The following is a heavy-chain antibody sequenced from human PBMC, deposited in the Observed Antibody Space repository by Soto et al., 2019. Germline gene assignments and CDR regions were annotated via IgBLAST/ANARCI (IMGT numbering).Heavy chain of an antibody. J-gene: IGHJ6*02. CDR1: GFTFSSYG. Sequence: QVQLVESGGGVVQPGRSLRLSCAASGFTFSSYGMHWVRQAPGKGLEWVAVISYDGSNKYYADSVKGRFTISRDNSKNTLYLQMNSLGAEDTAVYYCAKDRYPIVVVPAAHYYYYYGMDVWGQGTTVTVSS. D-gene: IGHD2-2*01. CDR2: ISYDGSNK. CDR3: AKDRYPIVVVPAAHYYYYYGMDV. V-gene: IGHV3-30*18.